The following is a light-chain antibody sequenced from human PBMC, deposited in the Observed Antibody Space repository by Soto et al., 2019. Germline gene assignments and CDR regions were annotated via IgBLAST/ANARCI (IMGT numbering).Light chain of an antibody. CDR1: QSISSW. J-gene: IGKJ1*01. Sequence: DIQMTQSPSTLSASVGDRVTITCRASQSISSWLAWYQQKPGKAPRLLIYKASNLESGVPSRFSGSGSGTEFTLTISSLQPDDSATYYCQQYNDNWTFAQGTKAEIK. CDR2: KAS. V-gene: IGKV1-5*03. CDR3: QQYNDNWT.